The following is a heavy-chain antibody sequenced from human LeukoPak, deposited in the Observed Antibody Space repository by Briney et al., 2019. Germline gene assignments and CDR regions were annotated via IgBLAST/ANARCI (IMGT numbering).Heavy chain of an antibody. CDR1: GVSFSTYG. Sequence: GSLRLSCADSGVSFSTYGMHWVRQAPGRGLEWVAVISYDGGNKHYADSVKGRFTISRDNSKNTLYLQMNSLRTEDTALYYCAKETYYYGSGTYSQAIQHWGQGTLVTVSS. J-gene: IGHJ1*01. CDR3: AKETYYYGSGTYSQAIQH. V-gene: IGHV3-30*18. D-gene: IGHD3-10*01. CDR2: ISYDGGNK.